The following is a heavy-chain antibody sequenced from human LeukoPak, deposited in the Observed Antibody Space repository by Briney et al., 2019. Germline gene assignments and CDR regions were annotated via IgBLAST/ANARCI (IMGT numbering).Heavy chain of an antibody. Sequence: ASVKVSCKASGYTFSNYGISWVRQAPGQRLEWMGWINAGNGNTKYSQKFQGRVTITRDTSASTAYMELSSLRSEDTAVYYCARDRKYSSSGPYYFDYWGQGTLVTVSS. CDR3: ARDRKYSSSGPYYFDY. V-gene: IGHV1-3*01. CDR1: GYTFSNYG. J-gene: IGHJ4*02. D-gene: IGHD6-13*01. CDR2: INAGNGNT.